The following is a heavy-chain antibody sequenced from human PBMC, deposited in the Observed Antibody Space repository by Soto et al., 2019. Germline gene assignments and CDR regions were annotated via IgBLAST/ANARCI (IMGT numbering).Heavy chain of an antibody. D-gene: IGHD6-6*01. CDR3: AKVEASSSSADYYYGMDV. CDR2: ISGSGGST. Sequence: GGSLRLSCAASGFTFSSYAMSWVRQAPGKGLEWVSAISGSGGSTYYADSVKGRFTISRDNSKNTLYLQMNSLRAEDTAVYYCAKVEASSSSADYYYGMDVWGQGTTVTVSS. CDR1: GFTFSSYA. J-gene: IGHJ6*02. V-gene: IGHV3-23*01.